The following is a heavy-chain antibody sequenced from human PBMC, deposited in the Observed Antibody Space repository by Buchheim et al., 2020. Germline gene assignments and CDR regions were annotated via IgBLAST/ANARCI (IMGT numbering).Heavy chain of an antibody. J-gene: IGHJ6*02. V-gene: IGHV4-4*02. D-gene: IGHD6-13*01. CDR3: ARDLYMSWPLPYYYYGMDV. CDR2: IYHSGST. CDR1: GGSISSSNW. Sequence: QVQLQESGPGLVKPSGTLSLTCAVSGGSISSSNWWSWVRQPPGKGLEWIGEIYHSGSTHYNPSLKSRVTISVDKSKDQFFLKLSSVTAADTAVYYCARDLYMSWPLPYYYYGMDVWGQGTT.